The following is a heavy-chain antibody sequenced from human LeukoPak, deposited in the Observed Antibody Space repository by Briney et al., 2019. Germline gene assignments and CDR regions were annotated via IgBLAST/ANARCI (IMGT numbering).Heavy chain of an antibody. CDR2: IRSKAYGGTT. Sequence: PGGSLRLSCTASGFTFGDYAMSWVRQAPGKGLEWVGFIRSKAYGGTTEYAASVKGRFTISGDDSKSIAYLQMNSLKTEDTAVYYCTRDPSSPIAAAGGYYYGMDVWGKGTTVTVSS. D-gene: IGHD6-13*01. J-gene: IGHJ6*04. CDR3: TRDPSSPIAAAGGYYYGMDV. V-gene: IGHV3-49*04. CDR1: GFTFGDYA.